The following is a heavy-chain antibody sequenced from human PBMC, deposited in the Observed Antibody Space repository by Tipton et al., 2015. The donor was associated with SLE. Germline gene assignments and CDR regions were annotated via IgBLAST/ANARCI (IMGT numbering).Heavy chain of an antibody. J-gene: IGHJ3*02. Sequence: TLSLTCVVSGGSISSSNWWSWIRQPPGKGLEWIGEIYHSGSSSYNPSLKSRITMPVDKSKNQLSLKLRSVTAADTAVYYCARHLVVEEAAPGDAFDIWGLGTLVTVSS. D-gene: IGHD2-15*01. V-gene: IGHV4-4*02. CDR2: IYHSGSS. CDR1: GGSISSSNW. CDR3: ARHLVVEEAAPGDAFDI.